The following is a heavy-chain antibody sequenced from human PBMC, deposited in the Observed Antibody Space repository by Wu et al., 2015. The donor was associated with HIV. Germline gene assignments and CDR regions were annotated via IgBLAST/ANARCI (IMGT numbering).Heavy chain of an antibody. CDR2: INPNSGGT. D-gene: IGHD2-2*01. V-gene: IGHV1-2*02. Sequence: QVQLVQSGAEVKKPEASVKVSCKASGYTFNGFYIHWVRQAPGQGLEWMGWINPNSGGTNYAQKFQGRVTMTRDKSISTAYMELRRLRSDDAAVYYCARVGVVVLTARGGDTYYMDVWGEGTTVTVSS. CDR3: ARVGVVVLTARGGDTYYMDV. CDR1: GYTFNGFY. J-gene: IGHJ6*03.